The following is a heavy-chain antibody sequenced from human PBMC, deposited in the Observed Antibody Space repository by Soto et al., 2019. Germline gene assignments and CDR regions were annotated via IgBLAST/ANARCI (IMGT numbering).Heavy chain of an antibody. CDR2: ISPRNGYT. CDR3: ARDKYRQYYPSYVDY. V-gene: IGHV1-18*01. CDR1: GYSFTNYG. J-gene: IGHJ4*02. D-gene: IGHD3-16*01. Sequence: QVQLVQSGAEVKQPGASVKVSCKASGYSFTNYGVTWVRQAPGHGLEWMGWISPRNGYTNFAQHFQDRVTLTTDTSTNTAYMEMRSLKSADTAVYYCARDKYRQYYPSYVDYWGQGTLVTVSS.